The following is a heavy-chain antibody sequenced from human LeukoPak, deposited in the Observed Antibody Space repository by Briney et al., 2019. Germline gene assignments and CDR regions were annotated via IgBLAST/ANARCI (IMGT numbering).Heavy chain of an antibody. J-gene: IGHJ4*02. Sequence: PSETLSLTCSVSGGSISRTAYSWGWIRQPPGKGLEWIGSIYYTGITYYNPSLESRVTISLDTSRNQFSLKLNSVTAPETAVYYCVGRRGDGDYRPEYWGQGTLVTVSS. V-gene: IGHV4-39*01. D-gene: IGHD4-17*01. CDR3: VGRRGDGDYRPEY. CDR1: GGSISRTAYS. CDR2: IYYTGIT.